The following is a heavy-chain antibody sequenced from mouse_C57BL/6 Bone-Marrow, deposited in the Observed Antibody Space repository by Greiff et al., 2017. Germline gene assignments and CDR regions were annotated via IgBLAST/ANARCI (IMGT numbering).Heavy chain of an antibody. Sequence: EVKLVESGGDLVKPGGSLKLSCAASGFTFSSYGMSWVRQTPDKRLEWVATISSGGSYTYYPDSVKGRFTISRDNAKNTLYLQMSSLKSEDTAMYYCASPEAMDYWGQGTSVTVSS. CDR1: GFTFSSYG. V-gene: IGHV5-6*01. J-gene: IGHJ4*01. CDR2: ISSGGSYT. CDR3: ASPEAMDY.